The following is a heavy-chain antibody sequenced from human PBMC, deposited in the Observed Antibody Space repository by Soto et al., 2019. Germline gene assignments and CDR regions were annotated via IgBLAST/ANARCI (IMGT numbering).Heavy chain of an antibody. Sequence: SETLSLTCTVSGGSISSYYWSWIRQPPGKGLEWIGYIYYSGSTNYNPSLKSRVTISVDTSKNQFSLKLSSVTAADTAVYYCARGRGGYNYPPGSDGFDYWGQGTLLTVSS. J-gene: IGHJ4*02. D-gene: IGHD5-12*01. CDR1: GGSISSYY. CDR3: ARGRGGYNYPPGSDGFDY. V-gene: IGHV4-59*01. CDR2: IYYSGST.